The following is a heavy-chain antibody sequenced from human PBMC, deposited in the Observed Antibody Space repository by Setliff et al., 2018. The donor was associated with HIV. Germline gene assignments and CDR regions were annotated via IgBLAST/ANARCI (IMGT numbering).Heavy chain of an antibody. CDR1: GGSISSSGPGYY. Sequence: SETLSLTCTVSGGSISSSGPGYYWGWIRQPPGKGLEWIGSSYYSGSTDHNPSLNSRVTISLDTSKNQFSLRLTSLTAADTAIYYCARSTVGAGASFPWGRGILVTVSS. V-gene: IGHV4-39*07. J-gene: IGHJ5*02. CDR2: SYYSGST. D-gene: IGHD1-26*01. CDR3: ARSTVGAGASFP.